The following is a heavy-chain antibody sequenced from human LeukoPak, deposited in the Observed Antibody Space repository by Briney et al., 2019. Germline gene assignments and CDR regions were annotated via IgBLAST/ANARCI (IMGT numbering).Heavy chain of an antibody. J-gene: IGHJ6*04. D-gene: IGHD3-10*02. V-gene: IGHV3-48*03. CDR1: GFTFSSYE. Sequence: PGGSLRLSCAVSGFTFSSYEMNWVRQAPGKGLEWVSYISSSGSTIYYADSAKGRFTISRDNAKNSLYLQMNSLRAEDTAVYYCAELGITMIGGVWGKGTTVTISS. CDR3: AELGITMIGGV. CDR2: ISSSGSTI.